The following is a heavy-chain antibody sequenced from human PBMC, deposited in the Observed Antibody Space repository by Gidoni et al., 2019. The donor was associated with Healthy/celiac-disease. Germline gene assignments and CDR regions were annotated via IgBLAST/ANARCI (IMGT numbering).Heavy chain of an antibody. CDR2: ITSSGTTI. D-gene: IGHD5-18*01. Sequence: EVQLVESGGGLVQPGGSLRLYCAASGFTFRRYEMNWVRQAPGKGLEWVSYITSSGTTIYYGDSVKGRFTISRDNAKNSLYLQMNSLRAEDTAVYYCARERWSYGGRRWFDPWGQGTLVTVSS. CDR3: ARERWSYGGRRWFDP. CDR1: GFTFRRYE. V-gene: IGHV3-48*03. J-gene: IGHJ5*02.